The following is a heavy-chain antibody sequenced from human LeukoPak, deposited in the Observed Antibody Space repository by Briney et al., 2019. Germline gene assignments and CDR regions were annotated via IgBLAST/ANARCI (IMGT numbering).Heavy chain of an antibody. CDR2: IKQDESEK. CDR1: GITFSRYW. J-gene: IGHJ6*03. D-gene: IGHD1-26*01. Sequence: GGSLRLSCVASGITFSRYWMSWVRQAPGKGLEWVANIKQDESEKYYVASAKGRFTISRDNAKNSLYLQMNSLRAEDTAVYYCARSRIVEASGYMDVWGRGTTVTVSS. V-gene: IGHV3-7*01. CDR3: ARSRIVEASGYMDV.